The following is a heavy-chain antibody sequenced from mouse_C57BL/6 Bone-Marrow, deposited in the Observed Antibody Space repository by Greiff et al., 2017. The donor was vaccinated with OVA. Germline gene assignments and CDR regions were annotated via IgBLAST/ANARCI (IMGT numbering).Heavy chain of an antibody. CDR1: GYTFTSYW. J-gene: IGHJ2*01. V-gene: IGHV1-61*01. Sequence: QVQLQQPGAELVRPGSSVKLSCKASGYTFTSYWMDWVKQRPGQGLEWIGNIYPSDSETHYNQKFKGKATLTVDKSSSTAYMQLSSLTSEDSAVYYCARGDDYDGYYFDDWGQGTTVTVSA. CDR2: IYPSDSET. CDR3: ARGDDYDGYYFDD. D-gene: IGHD2-4*01.